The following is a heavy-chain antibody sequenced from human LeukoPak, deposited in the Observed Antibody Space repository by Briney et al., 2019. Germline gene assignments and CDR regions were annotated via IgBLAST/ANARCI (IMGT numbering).Heavy chain of an antibody. CDR3: ASDSPYYGMDV. J-gene: IGHJ6*02. CDR2: INSDGSAT. CDR1: GFPFSSYW. Sequence: PGGSLRLSCAASGFPFSSYWMHWVRQVPGKGLLWVSRINSDGSATIYADSVRGRFTISRDNAKNMLYLQMGGLRVEDTAVYHCASDSPYYGMDVWGQGTTVTVSS. V-gene: IGHV3-74*01.